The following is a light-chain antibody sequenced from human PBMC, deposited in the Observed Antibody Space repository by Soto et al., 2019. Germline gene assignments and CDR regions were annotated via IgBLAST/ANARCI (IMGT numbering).Light chain of an antibody. CDR1: QSISSY. J-gene: IGKJ4*01. CDR3: QQSYSTPT. V-gene: IGKV1-39*01. Sequence: DIQMTQSPSSLSASVGDRVTITCRASQSISSYLNWYQQKPGKAPKLLIYAASSLQSGVPSRFRGSGSGTDFTLTISSLQREDFATYYCQQSYSTPTFGGGTKVEIK. CDR2: AAS.